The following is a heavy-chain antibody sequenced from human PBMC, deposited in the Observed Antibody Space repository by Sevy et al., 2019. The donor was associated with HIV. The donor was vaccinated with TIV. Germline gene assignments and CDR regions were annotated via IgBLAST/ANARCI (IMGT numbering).Heavy chain of an antibody. D-gene: IGHD4-17*01. CDR2: IWYDGSNK. Sequence: GGSLRLSCAASGFTFSSYGMHWVRQAPGKGLEWVAVIWYDGSNKYYADSVKGRFTISSDNSKNTLYLQMNSLRAEDTAVYYCAKGYGAAHPSGADYYYYMDVWGKGTTVTVSS. CDR1: GFTFSSYG. V-gene: IGHV3-33*06. CDR3: AKGYGAAHPSGADYYYYMDV. J-gene: IGHJ6*03.